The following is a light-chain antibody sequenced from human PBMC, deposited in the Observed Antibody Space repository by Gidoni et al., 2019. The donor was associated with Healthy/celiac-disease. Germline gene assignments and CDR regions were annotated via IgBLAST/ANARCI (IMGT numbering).Light chain of an antibody. V-gene: IGKV1-8*01. J-gene: IGKJ1*01. CDR2: AAS. Sequence: AIRMTQSPSSFSASTGDRVTITCRASQGISSYLAWYQQKPGKAPKRLIYAASTLQSGVPSRFSCSGSGTDFTLTISCLQSEDFATYYCQQYYSYPWTFGQGTKVEIK. CDR3: QQYYSYPWT. CDR1: QGISSY.